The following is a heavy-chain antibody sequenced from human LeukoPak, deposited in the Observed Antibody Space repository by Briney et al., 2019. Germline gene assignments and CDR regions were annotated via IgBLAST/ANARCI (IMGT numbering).Heavy chain of an antibody. J-gene: IGHJ4*02. CDR1: GYTFTTHG. CDR3: ARDRDRMVQGVTALFDY. D-gene: IGHD3-10*01. V-gene: IGHV1-18*04. CDR2: ISGSNGNT. Sequence: GASEKVSCKTSGYTFTTHGISWVRQAPGQGLEWMGWISGSNGNTKYAQKVQGRVTMTTDTSTTTAYMEVRSLRSDDTAVYYCARDRDRMVQGVTALFDYWGQGTLVTISS.